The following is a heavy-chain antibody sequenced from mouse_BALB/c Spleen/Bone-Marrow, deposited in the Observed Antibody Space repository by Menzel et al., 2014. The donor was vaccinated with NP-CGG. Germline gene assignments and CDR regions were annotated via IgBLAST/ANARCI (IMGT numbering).Heavy chain of an antibody. J-gene: IGHJ4*01. CDR2: ISDGGTYT. Sequence: EVKVVESGGGLVKPGGSLKLSCAASGFTFSDYYMYWVRQTPEKRLEWVATISDGGTYTYYPDSVRGRFTISRDSAKNNLYLQMSSLKSEDTAMYYCAGTWEAMDYWGQGTSVTVSS. CDR3: AGTWEAMDY. D-gene: IGHD3-3*01. CDR1: GFTFSDYY. V-gene: IGHV5-4*02.